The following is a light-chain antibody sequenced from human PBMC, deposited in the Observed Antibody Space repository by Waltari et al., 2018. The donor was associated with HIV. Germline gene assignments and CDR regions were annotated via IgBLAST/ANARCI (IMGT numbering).Light chain of an antibody. V-gene: IGKV3-15*01. Sequence: EKVMTQSPATLSVSPGERATFTCRASQSVNNNLAWYQQKPGQAPRLLIYGASTRATGIPARFSGSGSGTEFTLTISSLQSEDFAVYYCQQYNKWPLYTFGQGTKLEIK. J-gene: IGKJ2*01. CDR3: QQYNKWPLYT. CDR2: GAS. CDR1: QSVNNN.